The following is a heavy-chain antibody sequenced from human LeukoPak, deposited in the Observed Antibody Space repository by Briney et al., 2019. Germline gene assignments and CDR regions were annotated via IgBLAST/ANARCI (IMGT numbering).Heavy chain of an antibody. CDR3: ARGGYGPSIYYYYYMGV. V-gene: IGHV3-7*01. D-gene: IGHD5-18*01. Sequence: GGSLRLSCAASGFTFSSYWMSWVRQAPGKGLEWVANIKQDGSEKSYVDSVKGRFTISRDNAKNSLYLQMNSLRAEDTAVYYCARGGYGPSIYYYYYMGVWGKGTTVTVSS. J-gene: IGHJ6*03. CDR1: GFTFSSYW. CDR2: IKQDGSEK.